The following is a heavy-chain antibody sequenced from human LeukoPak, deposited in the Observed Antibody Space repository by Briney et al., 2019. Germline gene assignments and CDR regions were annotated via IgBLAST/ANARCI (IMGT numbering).Heavy chain of an antibody. J-gene: IGHJ3*02. CDR2: INHSGST. D-gene: IGHD1-26*01. Sequence: SETLSLTCTVSGGSITSYYWSWIRQPPGKGLEWIGDINHSGSTNYNPSLKSRVTISVDTSKNQFALKLSSVTAADTAVYYCARETSGSNDAFDIWGQGTMVTVSS. V-gene: IGHV4-34*01. CDR1: GGSITSYY. CDR3: ARETSGSNDAFDI.